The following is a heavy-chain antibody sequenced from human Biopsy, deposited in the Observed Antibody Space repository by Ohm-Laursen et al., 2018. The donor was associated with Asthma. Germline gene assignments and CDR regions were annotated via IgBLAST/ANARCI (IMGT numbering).Heavy chain of an antibody. CDR2: IKHAGREK. CDR1: GFTFGAYW. D-gene: IGHD2-21*01. Sequence: SLRLSCAASGFTFGAYWMRRVRQVPGKGLEWVANIKHAGREKNPVHSLKGRVTISRDNAKNSLYLQMTSLRTEDTAVYYCARACHYCGPYHAEHFQLWGQGTLVTVSS. CDR3: ARACHYCGPYHAEHFQL. J-gene: IGHJ1*01. V-gene: IGHV3-7*01.